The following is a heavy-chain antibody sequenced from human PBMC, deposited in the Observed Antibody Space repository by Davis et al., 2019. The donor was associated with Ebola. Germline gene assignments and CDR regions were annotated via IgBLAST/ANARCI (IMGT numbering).Heavy chain of an antibody. CDR1: GYTFTSYY. CDR2: INPSGGST. D-gene: IGHD2-2*01. V-gene: IGHV1-46*01. J-gene: IGHJ5*02. Sequence: ASVKVSCKASGYTFTSYYMHWARQAPGQGLEWMGIINPSGGSTSYAQKFQGRVTMTRDTSTSTVYMELSSLRSEDTAVYYCARDQSNIVVVPAEFDPWGQGTLVTVSS. CDR3: ARDQSNIVVVPAEFDP.